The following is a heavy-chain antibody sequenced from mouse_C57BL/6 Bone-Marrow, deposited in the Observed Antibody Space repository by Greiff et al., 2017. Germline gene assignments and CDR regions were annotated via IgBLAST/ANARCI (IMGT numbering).Heavy chain of an antibody. Sequence: VQLQQSGPELVKPGASVKISCKASGYTFTGYYINWVKQRPGQGLEWIGWIFPGSGSTYYNEKFKGKATLTVDKSSSTAYMLLSSLTSEDSAVYFCARFVGYYGSTLDYWGQGTTLTVSS. CDR2: IFPGSGST. CDR3: ARFVGYYGSTLDY. V-gene: IGHV1-75*01. D-gene: IGHD1-1*01. J-gene: IGHJ2*01. CDR1: GYTFTGYY.